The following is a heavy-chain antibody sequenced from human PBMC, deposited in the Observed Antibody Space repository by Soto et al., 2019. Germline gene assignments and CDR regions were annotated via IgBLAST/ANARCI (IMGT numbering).Heavy chain of an antibody. D-gene: IGHD2-2*01. J-gene: IGHJ4*02. V-gene: IGHV3-15*01. Sequence: EVQLVESGGGLVKPGVSLRLSCAASGFTFSNAWMSWVRQAPGKGLEWVGRIKSKTNGGTTDYAAPVQGRFTISRDDSXNXLXXQMNSLKTEDTAVYYCTRHTLGYCSSSSCYDYFDYWGQGTLVTVSS. CDR3: TRHTLGYCSSSSCYDYFDY. CDR2: IKSKTNGGTT. CDR1: GFTFSNAW.